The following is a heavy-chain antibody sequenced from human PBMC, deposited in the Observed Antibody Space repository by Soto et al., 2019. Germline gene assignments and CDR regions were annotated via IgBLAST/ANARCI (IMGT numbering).Heavy chain of an antibody. CDR2: IWYDGSNK. Sequence: SGGSLRLSCAAAGFTFSSYGMHRGRQAPGRGLEWLAVIWYDGSNKYYADSVKGRFTISRDNSKNTLYLQMNSLRAEDTAVYYCARDGQTPGIAAAGNDYWGQGTLVTVSS. V-gene: IGHV3-33*01. CDR1: GFTFSSYG. CDR3: ARDGQTPGIAAAGNDY. D-gene: IGHD6-13*01. J-gene: IGHJ4*02.